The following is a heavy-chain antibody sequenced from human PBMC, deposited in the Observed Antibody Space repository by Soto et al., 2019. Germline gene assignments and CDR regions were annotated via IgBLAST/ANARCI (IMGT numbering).Heavy chain of an antibody. Sequence: QVQLVESGGGLVKPGGSLRLSCVASGFTFSDYSMSWIRQAPGKGLEWLAFIDSRGRTLSYADSVRGRFTISRDNAENSVYLQMDSLKTEETAVYYCVTDRFASPVDSWGQGTLVTVSS. D-gene: IGHD3-10*01. V-gene: IGHV3-11*01. CDR1: GFTFSDYS. CDR3: VTDRFASPVDS. J-gene: IGHJ4*02. CDR2: IDSRGRTL.